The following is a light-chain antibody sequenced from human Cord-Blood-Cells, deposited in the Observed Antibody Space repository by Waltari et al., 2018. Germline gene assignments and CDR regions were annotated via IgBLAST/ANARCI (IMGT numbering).Light chain of an antibody. Sequence: QSALTQPASVSGSPGQSITISCTGTSSDVGGYNYVSWYQQHPGKAPKLMIYDGSKRPAVVSNRFSGSKSGNTASLTISGLQAEDEADYYCSSYTSSSTPVVFGGGTKLTVL. CDR3: SSYTSSSTPVV. V-gene: IGLV2-14*01. CDR1: SSDVGGYNY. CDR2: DGS. J-gene: IGLJ2*01.